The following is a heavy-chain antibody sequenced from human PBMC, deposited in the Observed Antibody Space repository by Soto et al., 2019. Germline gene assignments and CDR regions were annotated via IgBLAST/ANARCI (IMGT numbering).Heavy chain of an antibody. J-gene: IGHJ4*02. D-gene: IGHD3-16*01. V-gene: IGHV4-31*03. Sequence: VQLQESGPGLVRPSQTLSLTCTVSGGSISSAGFFWSWVRQHPGKGLEWIGYIYYSGTTYYKPSLKGRGTISVDTSKNQFSLKLSSVTAADTAVFYGARVLRSGYRGEGYWGLGTLVTVSS. CDR3: ARVLRSGYRGEGY. CDR1: GGSISSAGFF. CDR2: IYYSGTT.